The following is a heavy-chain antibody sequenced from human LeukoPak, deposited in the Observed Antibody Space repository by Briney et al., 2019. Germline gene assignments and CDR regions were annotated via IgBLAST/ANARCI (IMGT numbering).Heavy chain of an antibody. CDR1: GFTFRNYW. D-gene: IGHD1-20*01. J-gene: IGHJ4*02. V-gene: IGHV3-7*01. CDR2: IKQDGSEK. Sequence: GGSLRLSCAASGFTFRNYWMNWVRQAPGKGLEWVANIKQDGSEKNCVDSVKGRFTISRDNGKNSLYLQMNSLRAEDTAVYYCARDFRGVTGTKLDYWGQGTLVTVSS. CDR3: ARDFRGVTGTKLDY.